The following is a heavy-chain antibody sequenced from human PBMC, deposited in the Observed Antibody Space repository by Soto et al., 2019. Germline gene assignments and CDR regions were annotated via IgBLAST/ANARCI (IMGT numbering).Heavy chain of an antibody. J-gene: IGHJ6*02. CDR3: ARVGSSSSDYYYYYAMDV. CDR1: GGSFSGYY. Sequence: PSETLSLTCAVYGGSFSGYYWSWIRQPPGKGLGWIGEINHSGSTNYNPSLKSRVTISVDTSKNQFSLKLSSVTAADTAVYYCARVGSSSSDYYYYYAMDVWGQGTTVTVSS. D-gene: IGHD6-6*01. V-gene: IGHV4-34*01. CDR2: INHSGST.